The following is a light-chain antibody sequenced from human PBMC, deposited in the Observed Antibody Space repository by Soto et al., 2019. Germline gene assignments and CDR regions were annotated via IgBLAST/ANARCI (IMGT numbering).Light chain of an antibody. CDR3: QQYGSSGT. CDR2: GAS. J-gene: IGKJ1*01. V-gene: IGKV3-20*01. Sequence: EILLTQSPGTLSLSPGERATLSWGASQSVSKNYLAWYQQKPGQAPRLLIYGASNRATGIPDRLSGSGSGTEFTLTISRMEPEDFAVYYCQQYGSSGTFGHGTKVDIK. CDR1: QSVSKNY.